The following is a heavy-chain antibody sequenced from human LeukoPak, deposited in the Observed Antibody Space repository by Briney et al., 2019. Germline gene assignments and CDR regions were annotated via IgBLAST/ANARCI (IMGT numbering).Heavy chain of an antibody. CDR1: GFTFSSYE. CDR2: ISSSGGTR. V-gene: IGHV3-48*03. Sequence: GGSLRLSCAASGFTFSSYEMNWVRQAPGKGLEWVSYISSSGGTRYYADSVKGRFTISRDNAKNSLYLQMNSLRAEDTAVYYCARDVIQPWLLFDYWAREPWSPSPQ. D-gene: IGHD5-18*01. CDR3: ARDVIQPWLLFDY. J-gene: IGHJ4*02.